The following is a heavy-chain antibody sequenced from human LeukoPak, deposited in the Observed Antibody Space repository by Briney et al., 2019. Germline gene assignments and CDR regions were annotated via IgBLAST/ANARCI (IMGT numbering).Heavy chain of an antibody. V-gene: IGHV1-2*02. D-gene: IGHD4-17*01. CDR3: ARDRSTTVKLRGENWFDP. CDR1: GYTFTAYY. Sequence: GASVKVSCKTSGYTFTAYYIHWVRQAPGQGLEWMGWINPNSGGTNYAQKFQGRVTMTRDTSISTAYMELSRLRSDDTAVYYCARDRSTTVKLRGENWFDPWGQGTLVTVSS. J-gene: IGHJ5*02. CDR2: INPNSGGT.